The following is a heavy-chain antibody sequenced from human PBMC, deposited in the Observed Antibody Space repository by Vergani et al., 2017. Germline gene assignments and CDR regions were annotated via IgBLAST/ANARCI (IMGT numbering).Heavy chain of an antibody. V-gene: IGHV3-21*01. CDR1: GFTFSSYS. D-gene: IGHD3-3*01. Sequence: EVQLVESGGGLVKPGGSLRLSCAASGFTFSSYSMNWVRQAPGKGLEWVSSISSSSSYIYYADSVKGRFTISRDNAKNSLYLQMNSLRAEDTAVYYCARDKRETLYDFWSSDAFDIWGQGTMVTVSS. CDR3: ARDKRETLYDFWSSDAFDI. CDR2: ISSSSSYI. J-gene: IGHJ3*02.